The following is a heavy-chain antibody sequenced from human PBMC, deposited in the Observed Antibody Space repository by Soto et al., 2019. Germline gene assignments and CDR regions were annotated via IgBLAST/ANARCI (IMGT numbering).Heavy chain of an antibody. J-gene: IGHJ6*02. Sequence: QVQLVQSGAEVKKPGSSVKVSCKASGGTFSSYAISWVRQAPGQGLAWMGGIIPLCGTANYAQKFQGRVTMTADESTSTACMELSSLRSEDTAGYYCARDSWRRNYYYDYGMDVWGQGTTVTVSS. D-gene: IGHD5-12*01. CDR2: IIPLCGTA. CDR3: ARDSWRRNYYYDYGMDV. V-gene: IGHV1-69*01. CDR1: GGTFSSYA.